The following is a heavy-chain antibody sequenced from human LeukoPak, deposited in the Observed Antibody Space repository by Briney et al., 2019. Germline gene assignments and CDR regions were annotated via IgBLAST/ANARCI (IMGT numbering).Heavy chain of an antibody. Sequence: PGRSLRLSSAASGFTFSNYAMHWVRQAPGKGLEWVAVISYDGSNKYYADSVKGRFTISRDNSKNTLYLEKNSLTTEDRGVYFCARELYDYYFDNGGQGTLVTVSS. CDR2: ISYDGSNK. J-gene: IGHJ4*02. CDR3: ARELYDYYFDN. D-gene: IGHD3-3*01. CDR1: GFTFSNYA. V-gene: IGHV3-30-3*01.